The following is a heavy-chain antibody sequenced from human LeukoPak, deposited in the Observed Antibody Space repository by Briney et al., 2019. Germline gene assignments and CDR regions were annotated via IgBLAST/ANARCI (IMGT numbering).Heavy chain of an antibody. CDR3: ARDYGGWFDY. CDR1: GYTFTGYY. J-gene: IGHJ4*02. V-gene: IGHV1-2*02. Sequence: ASVKVSCMASGYTFTGYYMHWVRQAPGQGLEWMGWINPNSGGTNYAPKFQGRVTMTRDTSISTAYMELSRLRSDDTAVYYCARDYGGWFDYWGQGTLVTVSS. CDR2: INPNSGGT. D-gene: IGHD4-23*01.